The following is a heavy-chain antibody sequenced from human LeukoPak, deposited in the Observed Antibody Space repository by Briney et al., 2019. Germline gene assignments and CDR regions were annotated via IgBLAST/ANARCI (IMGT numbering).Heavy chain of an antibody. CDR3: AKDQGYSYGYGAFDI. CDR1: GFTFSSYW. V-gene: IGHV3-7*01. D-gene: IGHD5-18*01. CDR2: IKQDGSEK. J-gene: IGHJ3*02. Sequence: QPGGSLRLSCAASGFTFSSYWMSWVRQAPGKGLEWVANIKQDGSEKYYVDSVKGRFTISRDNSKNTLYLQMNSLRAEDTAVYYCAKDQGYSYGYGAFDIWGQGTMVTVSS.